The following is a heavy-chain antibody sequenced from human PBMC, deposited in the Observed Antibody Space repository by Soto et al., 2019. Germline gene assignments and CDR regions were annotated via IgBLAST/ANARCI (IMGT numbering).Heavy chain of an antibody. J-gene: IGHJ6*03. CDR2: IYYSGST. Sequence: SETLSLTCTVSGGSISSSSYYWGWIRQPPGKGLEWIGSIYYSGSTYYNPSLKSRVTISVDTSKNQFSLKLSSVTAADTAVYYCASQKPSLAVAGTDYYYYYMDVWGKGTTVTVSS. D-gene: IGHD6-19*01. CDR1: GGSISSSSYY. CDR3: ASQKPSLAVAGTDYYYYYMDV. V-gene: IGHV4-39*01.